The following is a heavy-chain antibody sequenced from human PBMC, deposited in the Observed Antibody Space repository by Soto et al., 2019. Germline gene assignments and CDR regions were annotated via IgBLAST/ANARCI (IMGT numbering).Heavy chain of an antibody. D-gene: IGHD4-17*01. Sequence: QVQLQESGPGLVKPSQTLSLTCTVSGGSISSGGYYWSWIRQHPGKGLEWIGYVYYSGSTYYNPSLKSRLTISLDTSKNPFSRKLSSVTAADTAVYSCASDKYGAAGGDHYFDYWGQGTLVTVSS. V-gene: IGHV4-31*03. CDR3: ASDKYGAAGGDHYFDY. CDR1: GGSISSGGYY. J-gene: IGHJ4*02. CDR2: VYYSGST.